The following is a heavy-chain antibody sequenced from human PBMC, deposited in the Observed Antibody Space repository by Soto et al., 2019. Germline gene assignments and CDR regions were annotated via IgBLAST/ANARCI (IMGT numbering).Heavy chain of an antibody. Sequence: SETLSLTCTASGGSISSYYWSWIRQPPGKGLEWIGYIYYSGSTNYNPSLKSRVTISVDTSKNQFSLKLSSVTAADTAVYYCARGVLLWFGEYVWFDPWGQGTLVT. CDR3: ARGVLLWFGEYVWFDP. CDR2: IYYSGST. J-gene: IGHJ5*02. V-gene: IGHV4-59*08. CDR1: GGSISSYY. D-gene: IGHD3-10*01.